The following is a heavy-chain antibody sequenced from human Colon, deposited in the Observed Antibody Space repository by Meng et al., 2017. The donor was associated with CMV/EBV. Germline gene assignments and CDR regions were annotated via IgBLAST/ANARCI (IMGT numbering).Heavy chain of an antibody. J-gene: IGHJ3*02. CDR1: GFTFSSYG. CDR2: IRYDGSNK. CDR3: ARDRNQLPGPLAAFDI. Sequence: GESLKISCAASGFTFSSYGMHWVRQAPGKGLEWVAFIRYDGSNKYYADSVKGRFTISRDNAKNSLYLQMNSLRAEDTAVYYCARDRNQLPGPLAAFDIWGQGTMVTVSS. D-gene: IGHD2-2*01. V-gene: IGHV3-30*02.